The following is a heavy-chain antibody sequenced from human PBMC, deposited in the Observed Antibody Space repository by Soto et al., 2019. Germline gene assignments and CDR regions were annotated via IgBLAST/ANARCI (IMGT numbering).Heavy chain of an antibody. J-gene: IGHJ6*01. CDR2: IYYSGST. CDR1: VGSISIRSYS. CDR3: ARRFEYGMDV. Sequence: KPAETLSLTCTFSVGSISIRSYSLGWIRQPPGKGLEWIGSIYYSGSTYYNPSLKSRVTISVDTSKNQFSLKLGSVTAADTPVYYCARRFEYGMDVWGQGTTVTVSS. V-gene: IGHV4-39*01.